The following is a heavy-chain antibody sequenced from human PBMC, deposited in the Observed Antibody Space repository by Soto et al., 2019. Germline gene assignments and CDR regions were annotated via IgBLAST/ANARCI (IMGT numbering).Heavy chain of an antibody. Sequence: GGSLRLSCAASGFTFGSYAMHWVRQAPGKGLEWVSAISGSGGTYCADSVEGRFTISRDNSKNTLYLQMNSLRAEDTAVYYCAKRSHPTNSRHKSYYFDYWGLGTLVTVSS. CDR3: AKRSHPTNSRHKSYYFDY. J-gene: IGHJ4*02. D-gene: IGHD6-13*01. CDR2: ISGSGGT. CDR1: GFTFGSYA. V-gene: IGHV3-23*01.